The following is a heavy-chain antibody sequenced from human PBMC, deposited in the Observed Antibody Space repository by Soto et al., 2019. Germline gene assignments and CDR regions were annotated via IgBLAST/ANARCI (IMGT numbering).Heavy chain of an antibody. CDR1: GYTFTGYY. D-gene: IGHD3-22*01. Sequence: ASVKVSCKASGYTFTGYYMHWVRQAPGQGLEWMGWINPNSGGTNYAQKFQGWVTMTRDTSISTAYMELSRLRSDDTAVYYCERDAGRITMIVVAQDGMDVWGQGTTVTV. CDR2: INPNSGGT. J-gene: IGHJ6*02. V-gene: IGHV1-2*04. CDR3: ERDAGRITMIVVAQDGMDV.